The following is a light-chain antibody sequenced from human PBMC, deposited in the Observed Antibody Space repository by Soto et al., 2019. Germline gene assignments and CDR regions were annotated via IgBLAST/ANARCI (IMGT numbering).Light chain of an antibody. CDR2: EGT. CDR3: CSHAGGGTLV. J-gene: IGLJ3*02. V-gene: IGLV2-23*01. Sequence: QSALTQPASVSGSPGQSITISCTGTTSDVGSYSLVSWYQQHPGKAPKLMIYEGTKRPSGVSNRFSGSKSGNTASLTISGLQAEDEADYYCCSHAGGGTLVFGGGTKLTVL. CDR1: TSDVGSYSL.